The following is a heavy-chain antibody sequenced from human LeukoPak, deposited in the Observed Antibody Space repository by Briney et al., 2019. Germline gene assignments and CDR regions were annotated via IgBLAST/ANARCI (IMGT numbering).Heavy chain of an antibody. Sequence: SETLSLTCTVSGGSISSSSYYWGWIRQPPGKGLEWIGEINHSGSTNYNPSLKSRVTISVDTSKNQFSLKLSSVTAADTAVYYCARGWGGYNDYWGQGTLVTVSS. J-gene: IGHJ4*02. CDR3: ARGWGGYNDY. D-gene: IGHD3-16*01. V-gene: IGHV4-39*07. CDR1: GGSISSSSYY. CDR2: INHSGST.